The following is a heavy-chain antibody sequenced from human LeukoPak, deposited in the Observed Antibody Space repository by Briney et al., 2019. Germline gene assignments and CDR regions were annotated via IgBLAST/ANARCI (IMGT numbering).Heavy chain of an antibody. Sequence: SETLSLTCTVSGYSISSGYYWGWIRQPPGKGLEWIGSIYHSGSTYYNPSLKSRVTISVDTSKNQFSLKLSSVTAADTAVYYCARVYYGLNYYDSSGYRSTFDYWGQGTLVTVSS. CDR2: IYHSGST. V-gene: IGHV4-38-2*02. J-gene: IGHJ4*02. D-gene: IGHD3-22*01. CDR3: ARVYYGLNYYDSSGYRSTFDY. CDR1: GYSISSGYY.